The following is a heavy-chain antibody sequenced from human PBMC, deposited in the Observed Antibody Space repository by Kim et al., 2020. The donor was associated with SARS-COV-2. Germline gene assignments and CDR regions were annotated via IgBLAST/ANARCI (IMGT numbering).Heavy chain of an antibody. CDR1: GYTFTSYY. CDR2: INPSGGST. V-gene: IGHV1-46*01. CDR3: ARAYYDILTALSYYYGMDV. J-gene: IGHJ6*02. Sequence: ASVKVSCKASGYTFTSYYMHWVRQAPGQGLEWMGIINPSGGSTSYAQKFQGRVTMTRDTSTSTVYMELSSLRSEDTAVYYCARAYYDILTALSYYYGMDVWGQGTTVTVSS. D-gene: IGHD3-9*01.